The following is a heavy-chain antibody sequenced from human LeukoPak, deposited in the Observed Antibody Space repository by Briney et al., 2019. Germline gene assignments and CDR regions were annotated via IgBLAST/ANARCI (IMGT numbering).Heavy chain of an antibody. D-gene: IGHD3-10*01. V-gene: IGHV3-74*01. J-gene: IGHJ4*02. CDR2: INTDGSST. CDR3: AKNVAFHYGSGNYYPLDF. Sequence: GGSLRLSCAASGFTLSRHWMHWVRQAPGRGLVWVSRINTDGSSTSYADSVEGRFTISRDNAKNTLFLQMNSLGAEDTAVYFCAKNVAFHYGSGNYYPLDFGGQGTLVTVSS. CDR1: GFTLSRHW.